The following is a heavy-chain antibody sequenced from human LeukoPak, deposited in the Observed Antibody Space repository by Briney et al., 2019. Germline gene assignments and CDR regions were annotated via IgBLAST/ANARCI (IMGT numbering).Heavy chain of an antibody. CDR2: IYYTGRT. D-gene: IGHD6-13*01. Sequence: PSETLSLTCTVSSGSVSSRFCYWGWIRQPPGKGLEWIGSIYYTGRTYYNPSLESRVTISVDTSNNQFSLKLKSVTAADTAVYYCARHSDGYSSSYSVDYWGQGNLVTVSS. J-gene: IGHJ4*02. CDR3: ARHSDGYSSSYSVDY. V-gene: IGHV4-39*01. CDR1: SGSVSSRFCY.